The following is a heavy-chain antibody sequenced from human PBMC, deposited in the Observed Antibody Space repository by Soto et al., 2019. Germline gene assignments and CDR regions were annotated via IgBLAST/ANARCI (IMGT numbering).Heavy chain of an antibody. J-gene: IGHJ4*02. CDR1: GYSFTSYG. V-gene: IGHV1-18*01. CDR3: ARMDYGDYVGDY. CDR2: ISAYNGNR. Sequence: ASVKVSCKASGYSFTSYGISWVRQAPGQGLEWMGWISAYNGNRNYAQKFQGRVTMTTDTSTSTAYVELRSLRSDDTAVYYCARMDYGDYVGDYWGQGTLVTVSS. D-gene: IGHD4-17*01.